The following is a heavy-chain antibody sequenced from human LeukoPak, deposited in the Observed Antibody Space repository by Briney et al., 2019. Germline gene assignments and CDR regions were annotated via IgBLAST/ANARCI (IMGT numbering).Heavy chain of an antibody. CDR2: IKQDGSEK. Sequence: GGSLRLSCAASGFTFSGYWMSWVRQAPGKGLEWVANIKQDGSEKYYVDSVKGRFTISRDNAKNSLYLQMNSLRAEDTAVYYCARDRESFDYWGQGTLVTVSS. CDR3: ARDRESFDY. V-gene: IGHV3-7*03. J-gene: IGHJ4*02. D-gene: IGHD3-10*01. CDR1: GFTFSGYW.